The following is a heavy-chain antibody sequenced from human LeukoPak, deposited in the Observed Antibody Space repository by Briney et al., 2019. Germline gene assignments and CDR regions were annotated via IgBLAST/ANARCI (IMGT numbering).Heavy chain of an antibody. CDR2: ISYDGSNE. J-gene: IGHJ5*02. Sequence: GGSLRLSCAASGFTFSSYAMHWVRQAPGKGLEWVAVISYDGSNEYYADSVKGRFTISRDSSKNTLYLQMNSLRTEDTAVYHCARSGDTYGTYNWFDPWGQGTLVTVSS. CDR3: ARSGDTYGTYNWFDP. D-gene: IGHD5-18*01. CDR1: GFTFSSYA. V-gene: IGHV3-30*04.